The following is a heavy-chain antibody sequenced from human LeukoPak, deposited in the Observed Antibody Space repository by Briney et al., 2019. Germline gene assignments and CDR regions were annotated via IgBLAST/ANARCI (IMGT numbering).Heavy chain of an antibody. Sequence: ASVKVSCKASGYTFTGYYMHWVRQAPGQELEWMGWLNPNSGGTNYAQKFQGWVTMTRDTSISTAYMELSRLRSDDTAVYYCARELLGGNFWSGYGYYYGMDVWGQGTTVTVSS. CDR3: ARELLGGNFWSGYGYYYGMDV. V-gene: IGHV1-2*04. CDR2: LNPNSGGT. J-gene: IGHJ6*02. CDR1: GYTFTGYY. D-gene: IGHD3-3*01.